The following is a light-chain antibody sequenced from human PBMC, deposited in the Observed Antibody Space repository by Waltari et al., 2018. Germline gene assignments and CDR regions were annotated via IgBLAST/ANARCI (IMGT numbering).Light chain of an antibody. V-gene: IGKV3-20*01. Sequence: EIVLTQSPGTLSLSPGEGATLSCRASQSVSSSYLAWYQQKPGQAPRLLIYGASNRATDIPDRFTGSGSGTDFTLTINRLEPEDFATYFCQQFDTFPLTFGQGTRLEIK. CDR3: QQFDTFPLT. CDR1: QSVSSSY. CDR2: GAS. J-gene: IGKJ5*01.